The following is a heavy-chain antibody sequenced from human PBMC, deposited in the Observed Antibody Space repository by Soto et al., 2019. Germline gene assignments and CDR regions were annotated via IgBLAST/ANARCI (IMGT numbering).Heavy chain of an antibody. J-gene: IGHJ4*02. Sequence: GGSLRLSCAASGFTFSSYSMNWVRQAPGKGLEWVSSISSSRSYIYYADSVKGRFTISRDNAKNSLYLQMNSLRAEDTAVYYCARDLGSRDGYTGSYWGQGTLVTVSS. CDR3: ARDLGSRDGYTGSY. D-gene: IGHD5-12*01. CDR1: GFTFSSYS. V-gene: IGHV3-21*01. CDR2: ISSSRSYI.